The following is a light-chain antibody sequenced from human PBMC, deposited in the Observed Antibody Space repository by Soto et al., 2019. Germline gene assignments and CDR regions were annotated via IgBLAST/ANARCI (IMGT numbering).Light chain of an antibody. CDR3: QQYNSCPHT. V-gene: IGKV3-15*01. CDR1: QSVSSN. CDR2: GAS. Sequence: VVTQSPSTLSVSQGERATLSCRASQSVSSNLAWYQQKPGQAPRLLIYGASTMATGIPARFSGRGSGTEFTLSISSLQSEDFAVYYCQQYNSCPHTFGQGTRLDIK. J-gene: IGKJ1*01.